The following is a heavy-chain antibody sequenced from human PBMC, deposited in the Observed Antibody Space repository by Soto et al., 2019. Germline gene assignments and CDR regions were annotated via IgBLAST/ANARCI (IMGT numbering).Heavy chain of an antibody. CDR1: GFTFSSYA. Sequence: GGSLRLSCAASGFTFSSYAMHWVRQAPGKGLEWVAVISYDGSNKYYADSVKGRFTISRDNSKNTLYLQMNSLRAEDTAVYYCARDPAWGYFDYWGQGTLVTVSS. J-gene: IGHJ4*02. CDR2: ISYDGSNK. D-gene: IGHD7-27*01. V-gene: IGHV3-30*04. CDR3: ARDPAWGYFDY.